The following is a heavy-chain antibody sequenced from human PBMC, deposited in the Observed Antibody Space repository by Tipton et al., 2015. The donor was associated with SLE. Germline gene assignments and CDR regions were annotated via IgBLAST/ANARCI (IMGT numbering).Heavy chain of an antibody. D-gene: IGHD1-1*01. J-gene: IGHJ6*02. CDR2: IYYNGRT. V-gene: IGHV4-59*11. CDR1: GGSMSSHY. Sequence: TLSLTCTVSGGSMSSHYWSWIRQPPGKGLEWIGDIYYNGRTNYNPSLKSRVTIAASTSKKEFSLKLNSMTAADSALYYCARSQLGGYFYSLDVWGQGTTVSVSS. CDR3: ARSQLGGYFYSLDV.